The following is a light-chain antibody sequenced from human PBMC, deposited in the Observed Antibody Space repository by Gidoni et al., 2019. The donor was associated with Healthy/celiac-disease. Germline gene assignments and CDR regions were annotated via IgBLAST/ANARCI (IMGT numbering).Light chain of an antibody. CDR1: QSIRSY. CDR3: KQSYSTPVT. V-gene: IGKV1-39*01. J-gene: IGKJ5*01. Sequence: DIQMTQSPSSLSASVGDRVTITCRASQSIRSYLNWYQQKPGKAPKLLIYAASSLQSGVPSRFSGSGSGTDFNLTISSLQPEDFETYYGKQSYSTPVTFGQGTRLEIK. CDR2: AAS.